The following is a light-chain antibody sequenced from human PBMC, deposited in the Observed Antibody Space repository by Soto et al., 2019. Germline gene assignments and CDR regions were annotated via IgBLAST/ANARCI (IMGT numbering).Light chain of an antibody. CDR1: SSNIGAGYD. V-gene: IGLV1-40*01. Sequence: QSVLTQPPSVSGAPGQRVTISCTGSSSNIGAGYDVHWYQHLPGTAPKLLIYGNNYRPSRVPDRFSGSKSGTSASLAITGLQADDEADYYCQSYDNSLTGLHVFGTGTKLTVL. J-gene: IGLJ1*01. CDR3: QSYDNSLTGLHV. CDR2: GNN.